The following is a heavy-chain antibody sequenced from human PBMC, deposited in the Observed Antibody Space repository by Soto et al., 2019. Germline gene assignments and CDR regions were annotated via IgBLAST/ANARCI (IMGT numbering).Heavy chain of an antibody. CDR1: GGSFSGYY. J-gene: IGHJ5*02. Sequence: QVQLQQWGAGLLKPSETLSLTCAVYGGSFSGYYWSWIRQPPGKGLEWIGEINHSGSTNYNPSLKSRVTRSVDTSKNQFSLKLSSVTAADTAVYYCARDIVVVTAIWNWFDPWGQGTLVTVSS. CDR2: INHSGST. V-gene: IGHV4-34*01. D-gene: IGHD2-21*02. CDR3: ARDIVVVTAIWNWFDP.